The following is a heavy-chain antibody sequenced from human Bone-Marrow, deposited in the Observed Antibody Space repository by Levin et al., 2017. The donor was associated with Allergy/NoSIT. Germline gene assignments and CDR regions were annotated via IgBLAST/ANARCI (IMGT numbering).Heavy chain of an antibody. CDR2: IIPIFGTA. D-gene: IGHD3-16*01. CDR1: GGTFSSYA. J-gene: IGHJ6*03. CDR3: ARDGGLLLQKYYYYMDV. V-gene: IGHV1-69*13. Sequence: SVKVSCKASGGTFSSYAISWVRQAPGQGLEWMGGIIPIFGTANYAQKFQGRVTITADESTSTAYMELSSLRSEDTAVYYCARDGGLLLQKYYYYMDVWGKGTTVTVSS.